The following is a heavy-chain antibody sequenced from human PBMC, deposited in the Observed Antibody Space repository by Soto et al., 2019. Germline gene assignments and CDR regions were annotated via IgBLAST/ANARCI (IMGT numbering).Heavy chain of an antibody. CDR2: VDYSGST. V-gene: IGHV4-39*01. J-gene: IGHJ4*02. Sequence: SETLSLTCTVSSDSISSSPYYWGWIRQPPGKGLEWIGSVDYSGSTYYNPSLKSRVTMSVDTSMNQFSLQLSSVTAADTAVFYCAISSASTVIHYFDSWGQGTLVTVSS. CDR1: SDSISSSPYY. CDR3: AISSASTVIHYFDS. D-gene: IGHD2-21*01.